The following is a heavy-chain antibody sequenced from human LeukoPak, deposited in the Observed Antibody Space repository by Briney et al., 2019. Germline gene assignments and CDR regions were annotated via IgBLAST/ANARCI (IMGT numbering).Heavy chain of an antibody. J-gene: IGHJ5*02. D-gene: IGHD5/OR15-5a*01. CDR1: EFTFSSYA. Sequence: GRSLRLSCAASEFTFSSYALHWVRRAPGKGLEWVAVISYDGSNKHYADSVKGRFTISKDNSKNTLYLQMNSLRAEDTAVYYCARDLPWFDPWGQGTLVTVSS. V-gene: IGHV3-30*04. CDR2: ISYDGSNK. CDR3: ARDLPWFDP.